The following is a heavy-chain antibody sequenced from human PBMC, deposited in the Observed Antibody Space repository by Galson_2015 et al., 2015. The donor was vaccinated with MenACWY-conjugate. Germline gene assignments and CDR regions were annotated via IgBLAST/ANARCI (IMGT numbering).Heavy chain of an antibody. Sequence: SGAEATKPGESLSVFRPGAGYTFAPYWLAWGRQMPGPGLEWIGAVFPGESDTRSSPSFQGQVTISADKSIPTASSPSSILKASDTAMYDCARHVLWTSTNCYNAFDYWGQGTLVTVSS. CDR3: ARHVLWTSTNCYNAFDY. CDR2: VFPGESDT. CDR1: GYTFAPYW. V-gene: IGHV5-51*03. J-gene: IGHJ4*02. D-gene: IGHD2-2*01.